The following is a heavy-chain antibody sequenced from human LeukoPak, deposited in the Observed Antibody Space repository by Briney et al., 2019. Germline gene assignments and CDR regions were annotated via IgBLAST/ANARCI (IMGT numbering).Heavy chain of an antibody. CDR3: ARGGNRFGGFYFDY. CDR1: ADSLSSGGHY. J-gene: IGHJ4*02. CDR2: IHHSGSS. Sequence: PSETLSLTCTVSADSLSSGGHYWAWIRQLPGKGLESIGFIHHSGSSRHNPSLKDRVAISVDASRKQFALGLRSVTAADTAIYYCARGGNRFGGFYFDYWGQGIQVIVSS. V-gene: IGHV4-31*03. D-gene: IGHD3-10*01.